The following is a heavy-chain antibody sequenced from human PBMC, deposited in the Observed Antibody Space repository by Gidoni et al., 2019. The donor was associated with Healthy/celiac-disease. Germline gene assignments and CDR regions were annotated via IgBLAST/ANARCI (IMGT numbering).Heavy chain of an antibody. D-gene: IGHD3-9*01. CDR2: ISGSGGRT. CDR3: AKHPRYDILTEDAFDI. CDR1: GFTFRSYA. J-gene: IGHJ3*02. V-gene: IGHV3-23*01. Sequence: EVQLLESGGGLVQPGGSLRLSCAASGFTFRSYAMSWVRQAPGKGLEWVSAISGSGGRTYYADSVKGRFTISRDNSKNTLYLQMNSLRAEDTAVYYCAKHPRYDILTEDAFDIWGQGTMVTVSS.